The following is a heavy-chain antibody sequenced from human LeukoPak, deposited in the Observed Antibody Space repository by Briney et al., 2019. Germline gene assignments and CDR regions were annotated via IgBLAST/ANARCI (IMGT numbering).Heavy chain of an antibody. J-gene: IGHJ4*02. D-gene: IGHD3-22*01. Sequence: GGSLRLSCAASGFTFNNYWIHWVRQVPGKGLVWVSRINNDGSSASYVDSVKGRFTISRDNAKNTLFLQMNSLRAEDTAIYYCARYPDSSGSYPGALDYWDQGTLVTVSS. CDR3: ARYPDSSGSYPGALDY. CDR2: INNDGSSA. CDR1: GFTFNNYW. V-gene: IGHV3-74*01.